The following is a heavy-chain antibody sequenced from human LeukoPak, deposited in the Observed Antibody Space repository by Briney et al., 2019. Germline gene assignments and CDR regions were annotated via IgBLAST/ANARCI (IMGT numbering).Heavy chain of an antibody. CDR3: AKDRRGPKSYYYFYYMDV. CDR2: INPSGGGT. J-gene: IGHJ6*03. CDR1: GYTFSDFY. D-gene: IGHD3-16*01. V-gene: IGHV1-2*02. Sequence: ASVKVSCKASGYTFSDFYIHWVRQAPGQGLEWVGWINPSGGGTNYAPQFQGRVTMARDTSTSTAYMELSRLTSDDTAVYYCAKDRRGPKSYYYFYYMDVWGKGTTVTVSS.